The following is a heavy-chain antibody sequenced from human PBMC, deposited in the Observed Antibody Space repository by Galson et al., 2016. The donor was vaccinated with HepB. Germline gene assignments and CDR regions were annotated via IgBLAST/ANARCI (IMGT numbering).Heavy chain of an antibody. CDR3: ARSLKVVGRIPKTRGANNYFDP. CDR2: INTNNGNP. D-gene: IGHD3-10*01. J-gene: IGHJ5*02. Sequence: SVKVSCKASGYMFTTYAVNWVRQAPGQGLEWMGWINTNNGNPTYAPGFTGRFAFSLDTSIGTAYLQINSLTADDTAIYFCARSLKVVGRIPKTRGANNYFDPWGQRTLVTGAS. CDR1: GYMFTTYA. V-gene: IGHV7-4-1*02.